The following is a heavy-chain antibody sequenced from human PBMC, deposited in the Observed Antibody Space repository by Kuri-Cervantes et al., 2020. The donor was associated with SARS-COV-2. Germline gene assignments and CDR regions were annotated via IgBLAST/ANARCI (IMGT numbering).Heavy chain of an antibody. J-gene: IGHJ4*02. CDR1: GYTFTSYG. V-gene: IGHV1-18*01. CDR3: ARDQKLVSYPKWLLYDY. D-gene: IGHD3-3*01. Sequence: ASVKVSCKASGYTFTSYGISWVRQAPGQGLEWMGWISAYNGNTNYAQKLQGRVTMTTDTSTSTAYMELRSLRSDDTAVYYCARDQKLVSYPKWLLYDYWGQGTLVTVSS. CDR2: ISAYNGNT.